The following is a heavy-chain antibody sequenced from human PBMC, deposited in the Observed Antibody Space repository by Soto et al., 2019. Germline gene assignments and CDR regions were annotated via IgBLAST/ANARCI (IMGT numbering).Heavy chain of an antibody. V-gene: IGHV4-39*01. J-gene: IGHJ6*02. D-gene: IGHD2-15*01. CDR2: IYYSGST. Sequence: QLQLQESGPGLVKPSETLSLTCTVSGGSISSSSYYWGWIRQPPGKGLEWIGSIYYSGSTYYNPSLKSRVTISVDTSKNQFSLKLSSVTAADTAVYYCARTLGYCSGGSCYSEVDYYYYGMDVWAQGTTVTVSS. CDR3: ARTLGYCSGGSCYSEVDYYYYGMDV. CDR1: GGSISSSSYY.